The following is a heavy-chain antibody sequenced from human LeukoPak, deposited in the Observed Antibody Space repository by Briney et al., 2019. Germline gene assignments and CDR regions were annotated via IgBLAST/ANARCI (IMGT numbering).Heavy chain of an antibody. Sequence: ASVTVSCKASGYTFTSYGISWVRQAPGQGLEWMGWISAYNGNTNYAQKLKGRVTMTTDTSTSTAYMELRSLRSDDTAVYYCARYDILTGSIDYWGQGTLVTVSS. CDR3: ARYDILTGSIDY. J-gene: IGHJ4*02. CDR2: ISAYNGNT. V-gene: IGHV1-18*01. CDR1: GYTFTSYG. D-gene: IGHD3-9*01.